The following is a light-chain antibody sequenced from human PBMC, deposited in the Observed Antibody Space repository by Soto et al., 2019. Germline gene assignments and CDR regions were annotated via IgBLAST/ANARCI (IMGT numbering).Light chain of an antibody. V-gene: IGLV2-14*01. CDR2: EVR. Sequence: QSALTQPASVSGSPGQSITISRSGTSSDVGSYDYVAWYQQFPGKSPKLMIYEVRNRPSGVSSRFSGSKSGNTASLIISGLQAEDEADYYCISYTGSSTSYVFGTGTKLTVL. J-gene: IGLJ1*01. CDR3: ISYTGSSTSYV. CDR1: SSDVGSYDY.